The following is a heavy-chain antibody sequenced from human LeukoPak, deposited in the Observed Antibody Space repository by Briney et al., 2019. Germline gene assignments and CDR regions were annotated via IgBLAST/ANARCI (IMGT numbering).Heavy chain of an antibody. D-gene: IGHD3-22*01. Sequence: GGSLRLSCAASGFTFSSYWMSWVRQAPGKGLEWVANIKQDGSEKYYVDSVKGRFTISRDNAKNSLYLQMNSLRAEDTAVYYCATIEGYDSSGYYYGAFDYWGQGTLVTVSS. CDR3: ATIEGYDSSGYYYGAFDY. CDR1: GFTFSSYW. J-gene: IGHJ4*02. CDR2: IKQDGSEK. V-gene: IGHV3-7*01.